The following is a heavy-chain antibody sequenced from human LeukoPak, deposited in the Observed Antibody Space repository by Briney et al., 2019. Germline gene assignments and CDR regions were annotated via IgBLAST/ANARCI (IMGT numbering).Heavy chain of an antibody. D-gene: IGHD3-10*01. CDR3: ARGGFGWYSGAFDI. CDR1: GGSISSGGYY. V-gene: IGHV4-31*03. J-gene: IGHJ3*02. CDR2: IYYSGST. Sequence: SETLSLTCTVSGGSISSGGYYWSWIRQHPGKGLEWIGYIYYSGSTYYNPSLKSRVTISVETSKNQFSLKLSSVTAADTAVYYCARGGFGWYSGAFDIWGQGTMVTVSS.